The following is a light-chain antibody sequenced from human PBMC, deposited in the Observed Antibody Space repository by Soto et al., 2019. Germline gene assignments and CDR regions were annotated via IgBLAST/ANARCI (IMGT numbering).Light chain of an antibody. J-gene: IGLJ2*01. CDR3: QSYDSSLSGLWV. Sequence: QSALTQPPSASGSPGQSVTISCTGTSSDVGGYNYVSWYQQHPGKAPKLMIYEVSKRPSGVPDRFSGSKSGNTASLAITGLQAEDEADYYCQSYDSSLSGLWVFGGGTKVTVL. V-gene: IGLV2-8*01. CDR2: EVS. CDR1: SSDVGGYNY.